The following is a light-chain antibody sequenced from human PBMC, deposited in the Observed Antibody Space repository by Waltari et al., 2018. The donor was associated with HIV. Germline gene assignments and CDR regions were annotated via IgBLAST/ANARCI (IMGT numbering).Light chain of an antibody. Sequence: DIQMTQSQSSVSASVGGRVTITCRASHGISSWIAWYQQKPGNAPKLLIHAASSLESGVPSRFRGSGSGTDFTLTISSLQPEDFATYYCQQAYSFPVTFGGGTKVEIK. CDR3: QQAYSFPVT. V-gene: IGKV1D-12*01. CDR2: AAS. J-gene: IGKJ4*01. CDR1: HGISSW.